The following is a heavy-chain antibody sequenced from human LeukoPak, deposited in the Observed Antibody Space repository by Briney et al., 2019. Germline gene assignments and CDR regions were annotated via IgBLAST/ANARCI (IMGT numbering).Heavy chain of an antibody. CDR2: ISCSGSTI. V-gene: IGHV3-48*03. D-gene: IGHD3-10*01. CDR3: VGGSRSYYTHSFDY. CDR1: GYPLSSYE. J-gene: IGHJ4*02. Sequence: GGSLRLSCADSGYPLSSYEMNCVRQAPGKGLGWVSYISCSGSTIYYAHSVKGRFTISRENAKISLYLQMNRLKAEDTPVYYCVGGSRSYYTHSFDYWGQGSLVTVSA.